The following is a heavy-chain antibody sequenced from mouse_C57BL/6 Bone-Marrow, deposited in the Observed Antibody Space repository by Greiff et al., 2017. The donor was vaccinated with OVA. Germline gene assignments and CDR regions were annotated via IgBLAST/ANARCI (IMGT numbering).Heavy chain of an antibody. CDR1: GYTFTDYY. Sequence: EVQLQQSGPVLVKPGASVKMSCKASGYTFTDYYMNWVKQSHGKSLEWIGVINPYNGGTSYNQKFKGKATLTVDKSSSTAYMERNSLTSEYTAVYYYAIHIYYCGSYPGFAYWGQGTLVTVSA. CDR3: AIHIYYCGSYPGFAY. CDR2: INPYNGGT. J-gene: IGHJ3*01. D-gene: IGHD1-1*01. V-gene: IGHV1-19*01.